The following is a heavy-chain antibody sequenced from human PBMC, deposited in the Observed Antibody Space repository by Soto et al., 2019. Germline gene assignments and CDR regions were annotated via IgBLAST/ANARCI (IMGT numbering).Heavy chain of an antibody. V-gene: IGHV3-74*01. CDR1: GVTFSSYW. J-gene: IGHJ1*01. Sequence: EVQLVESGGGLVQPGESLRLTCAASGVTFSSYWVHWVRQAPGKGPVWVSCINTDGTYTAYADSVKGRFTISRDNAKNTLYLKMNSLRADATAVYYCAGAFLPGGQGTLVTVSS. D-gene: IGHD3-3*02. CDR3: AGAFLP. CDR2: INTDGTYT.